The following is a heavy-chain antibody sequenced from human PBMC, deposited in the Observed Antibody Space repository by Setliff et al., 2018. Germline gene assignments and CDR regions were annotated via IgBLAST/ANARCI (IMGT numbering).Heavy chain of an antibody. CDR1: GYSISSGYI. V-gene: IGHV4-38-2*02. CDR3: ARDLGHGGDSDY. D-gene: IGHD2-21*02. CDR2: IGHTGSI. J-gene: IGHJ4*02. Sequence: PSETLSLTCTVSGYSISSGYIWGWIRQPPGKGLEWVGNIGHTGSINYNPSLKSRLTISRDTSKNQVSLKLNSVTATDTAVYYCARDLGHGGDSDYWGQGILVTV.